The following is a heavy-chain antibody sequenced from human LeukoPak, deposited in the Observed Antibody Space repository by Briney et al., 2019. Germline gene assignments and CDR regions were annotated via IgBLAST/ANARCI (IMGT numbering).Heavy chain of an antibody. D-gene: IGHD5-18*01. CDR3: ARGYGRYFDY. CDR2: IYYTRTT. CDR1: NGSISSFY. J-gene: IGHJ4*02. Sequence: SETLSLTCTVSNGSISSFYWTWIRQPPGKGLEWIGYIYYTRTTDYNPSLKSRVTISVDTSKNQFSLKLSSVTAADTAVYYCARGYGRYFDYWGLGTLVTVSS. V-gene: IGHV4-59*01.